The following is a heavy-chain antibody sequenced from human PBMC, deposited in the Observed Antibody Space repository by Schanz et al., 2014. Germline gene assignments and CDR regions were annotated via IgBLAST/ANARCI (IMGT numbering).Heavy chain of an antibody. V-gene: IGHV3-23*04. CDR1: GFTFSAYA. CDR3: AKTPREYCNYDNCPNWFDS. Sequence: EAHLVESGGGLVKPGGSLRLSCAASGFTFSAYAMTWVRQIPGKGLEWVSAISASGGTTYYADSVKGRFTISRDNSKNTLYLQMNSLRAEDTAVYYCAKTPREYCNYDNCPNWFDSWGQGTLGTASS. CDR2: ISASGGTT. J-gene: IGHJ5*01. D-gene: IGHD2-15*01.